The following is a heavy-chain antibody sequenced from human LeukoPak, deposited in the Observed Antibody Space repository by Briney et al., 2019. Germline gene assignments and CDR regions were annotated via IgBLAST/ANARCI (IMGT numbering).Heavy chain of an antibody. CDR2: IIPIFGTA. CDR3: ARASTGSGYYGGFDY. D-gene: IGHD3-22*01. CDR1: RGTFSSYA. V-gene: IGHV1-69*13. J-gene: IGHJ4*02. Sequence: ASVKVSCKASRGTFSSYAISWVRQAPGQRLEWMGGIIPIFGTANYAQKFQGRVTITADESTSTAYMELSSLRSEDTAVYYCARASTGSGYYGGFDYWGQGTLVTVSS.